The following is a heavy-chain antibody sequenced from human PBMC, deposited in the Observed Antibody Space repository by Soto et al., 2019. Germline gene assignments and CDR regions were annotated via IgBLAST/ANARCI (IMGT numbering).Heavy chain of an antibody. Sequence: ASVKVSCKASGYTFTRNAMHWVRQAPGQRLEWMGWINAGNGNAKYSQKFQGRVTITRDTSASTGYMELSSLRSEDTALYYCASGIDSGEFDYWGQGTLVTVPS. J-gene: IGHJ4*02. CDR1: GYTFTRNA. V-gene: IGHV1-3*01. CDR2: INAGNGNA. D-gene: IGHD3-10*01. CDR3: ASGIDSGEFDY.